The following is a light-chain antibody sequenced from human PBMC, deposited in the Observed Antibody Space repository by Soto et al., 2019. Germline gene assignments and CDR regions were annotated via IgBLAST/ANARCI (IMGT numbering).Light chain of an antibody. CDR2: KAS. J-gene: IGKJ1*01. Sequence: DIQMPQSPSTLSASVGDRVTITCRASQSISSWLAWYQQKPGKAPKLLIYKASSLESGVPSRFSGSGSGTEFALTVSSLQPDDFATDYGQQYNSYWTFGQGTKVEIK. CDR3: QQYNSYWT. V-gene: IGKV1-5*03. CDR1: QSISSW.